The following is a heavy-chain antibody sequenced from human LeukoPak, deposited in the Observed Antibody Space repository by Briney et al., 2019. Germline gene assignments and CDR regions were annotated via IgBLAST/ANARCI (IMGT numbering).Heavy chain of an antibody. D-gene: IGHD1-26*01. CDR3: AKGVVGATLDY. CDR2: ISGSGGST. Sequence: GSLRLSCAASGFTFSSYSMNWVLQAPGKGLEWVSAISGSGGSTYYADSVKGRFTISRDNSKNTLYLQMNSLRAEDTAVYYCAKGVVGATLDYWGQGTLVTVSS. J-gene: IGHJ4*02. CDR1: GFTFSSYS. V-gene: IGHV3-23*01.